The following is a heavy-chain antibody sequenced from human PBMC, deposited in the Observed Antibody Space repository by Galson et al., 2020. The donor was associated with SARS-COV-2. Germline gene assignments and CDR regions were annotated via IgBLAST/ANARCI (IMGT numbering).Heavy chain of an antibody. CDR2: ISAYNGNT. CDR3: AREYGSGSYYLYYYYGMDV. V-gene: IGHV1-18*01. CDR1: GYTFTSYG. J-gene: IGHJ6*02. D-gene: IGHD3-10*01. Sequence: ASVKVSCKASGYTFTSYGISWVRQAPGQGLEWMGWISAYNGNTNYAQKLQGRVTMTTDTSTSTAYMELRSLRSDDTAVYYCAREYGSGSYYLYYYYGMDVWGQGTTVTVSS.